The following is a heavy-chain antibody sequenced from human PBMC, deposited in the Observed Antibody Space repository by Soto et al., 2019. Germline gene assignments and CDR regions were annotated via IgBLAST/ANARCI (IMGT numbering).Heavy chain of an antibody. CDR2: ISYDGSNK. CDR1: GFTFSSYG. CDR3: AKVGGQGGNFDY. D-gene: IGHD3-16*01. Sequence: QVQLVESGGGVVQPGRSLRLSCAASGFTFSSYGMHWVRQAPGKGLEWVAVISYDGSNKYYADSVKGRFTISRDNSKNTLYLQMNSLRAEDTAVYYCAKVGGQGGNFDYWGQGTLVTVSS. J-gene: IGHJ4*02. V-gene: IGHV3-30*18.